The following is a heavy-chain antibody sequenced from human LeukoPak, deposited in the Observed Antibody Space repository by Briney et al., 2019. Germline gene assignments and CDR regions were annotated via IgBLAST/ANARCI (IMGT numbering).Heavy chain of an antibody. D-gene: IGHD6-19*01. Sequence: GGSLRLSCPASGFTLSRYAMSWVRQAPGKGLAWVSSISSSSSYIYYADSVKGRFTISRDNAKNSLYLQMNSLGAEDTAVYYCARDLIGYSSGWYYDYYYYGMDVWGQGTTVTVSS. V-gene: IGHV3-21*01. CDR1: GFTLSRYA. J-gene: IGHJ6*02. CDR2: ISSSSSYI. CDR3: ARDLIGYSSGWYYDYYYYGMDV.